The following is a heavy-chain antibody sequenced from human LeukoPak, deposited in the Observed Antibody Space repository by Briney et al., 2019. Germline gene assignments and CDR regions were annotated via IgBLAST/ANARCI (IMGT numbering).Heavy chain of an antibody. CDR1: GFTFSSYS. J-gene: IGHJ3*02. CDR2: ISSSSSTI. D-gene: IGHD4-23*01. V-gene: IGHV3-48*01. CDR3: ASGGNSEDDAFDI. Sequence: PGGSLRLSCAASGFTFSSYSMNWVRQAPGKGLEWVSYISSSSSTIYYADSVKGRFTISRDNAKNSLYLQMNSLRAEDTAVYYCASGGNSEDDAFDIWGQGTMVTVSS.